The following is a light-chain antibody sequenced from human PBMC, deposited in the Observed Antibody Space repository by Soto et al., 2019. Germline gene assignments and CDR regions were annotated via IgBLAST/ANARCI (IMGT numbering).Light chain of an antibody. CDR3: GTWDSSLSAYV. J-gene: IGLJ1*01. CDR2: ENN. Sequence: QFVVTQPPSVSAAPGQKVTISCSGSSSNIGNNYVSWYQQLPGTAPKLLIYENNKRPSGIPDRFSGSKSGTSATLGITGLQTGDEADYYCGTWDSSLSAYVFGTEPKVTVL. CDR1: SSNIGNNY. V-gene: IGLV1-51*02.